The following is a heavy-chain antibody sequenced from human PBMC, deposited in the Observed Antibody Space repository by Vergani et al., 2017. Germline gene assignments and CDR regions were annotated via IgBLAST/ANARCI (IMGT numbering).Heavy chain of an antibody. CDR3: ARGIAAAGTH. CDR1: GGSISSSSYY. J-gene: IGHJ4*02. Sequence: QLQLQESGPGLVKPSETLSLTCTVSGGSISSSSYYWGWIRQPPGKGLEWIGSIYYSGSTYYNPSLKSRVTISVDTSKNQFALKLSSVTAADTAVYYCARGIAAAGTHWGQGTLVTVSS. V-gene: IGHV4-39*01. CDR2: IYYSGST. D-gene: IGHD6-13*01.